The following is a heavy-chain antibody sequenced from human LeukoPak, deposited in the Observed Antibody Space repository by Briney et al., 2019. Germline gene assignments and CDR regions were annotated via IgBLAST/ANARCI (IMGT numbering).Heavy chain of an antibody. V-gene: IGHV3-9*01. CDR1: GFTFDDYA. Sequence: LRLSCAASGFTFDDYAMHWVRQAPGKGLEWVSGISWNSGSIAYADSVKGRFTISRDNAQNSLYLQMNSLRAEDTALYHCAKEGLVRGPYYYYYYMDVWGKGTTVTISS. D-gene: IGHD3-10*01. J-gene: IGHJ6*03. CDR2: ISWNSGSI. CDR3: AKEGLVRGPYYYYYYMDV.